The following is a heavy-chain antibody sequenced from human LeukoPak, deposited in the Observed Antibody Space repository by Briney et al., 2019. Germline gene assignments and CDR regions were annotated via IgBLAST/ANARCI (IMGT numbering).Heavy chain of an antibody. CDR2: IYYDGSNK. CDR1: GFTFSNYG. V-gene: IGHV3-33*08. CDR3: ANNFDY. Sequence: GGSLRLSCAASGFTFSNYGMHWVRQAPGKGLEWVALIYYDGSNKYYADSVKGRFTISRDNSKNTLYLQMDSLRADDTAVYYCANNFDYWGQGTLVTVSS. J-gene: IGHJ4*02.